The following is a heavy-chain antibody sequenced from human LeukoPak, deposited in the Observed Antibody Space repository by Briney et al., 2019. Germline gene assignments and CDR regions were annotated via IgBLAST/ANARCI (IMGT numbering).Heavy chain of an antibody. CDR3: ARDKAGKFLYNYYGMDV. V-gene: IGHV3-21*01. J-gene: IGHJ6*02. D-gene: IGHD6-13*01. CDR1: GFTFSSYT. Sequence: TGGSLRLSCAASGFTFSSYTMNWVRQAPGKGLEWVSSIRSSGNYIFYADSVRGRFTISRDNAKNSLDLQMSSLRAEDTAVYYCARDKAGKFLYNYYGMDVWVQGTTVTVSS. CDR2: IRSSGNYI.